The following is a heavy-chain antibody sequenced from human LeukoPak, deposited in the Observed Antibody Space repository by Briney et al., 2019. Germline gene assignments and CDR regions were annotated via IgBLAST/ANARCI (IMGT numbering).Heavy chain of an antibody. Sequence: GGSLRLSCVASGFTFSSYNLNWVRQAPGRGLEWVSFISSSSPTIYYADSVKGRFTISRDNDKNSLYLQMNSLRDEDTAIYYCARNFDYWGQGTLVTVSS. CDR3: ARNFDY. CDR2: ISSSSPTI. CDR1: GFTFSSYN. J-gene: IGHJ4*02. V-gene: IGHV3-48*02.